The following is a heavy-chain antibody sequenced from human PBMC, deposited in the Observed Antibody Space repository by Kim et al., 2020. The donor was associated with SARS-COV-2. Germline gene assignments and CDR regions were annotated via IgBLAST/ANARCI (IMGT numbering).Heavy chain of an antibody. V-gene: IGHV3-33*01. CDR3: AREGGDIVVVVAATDYYYYGMDV. J-gene: IGHJ6*02. Sequence: GGSLRLSCAASGFTFSSYGMHWVRQAPGKGLEWVAVIWYDGSNKYYADSVKGRFTISRDNSKNTLYLQMNSLRAEDTAVYYCAREGGDIVVVVAATDYYYYGMDVWGQGTTVTVSS. D-gene: IGHD2-15*01. CDR1: GFTFSSYG. CDR2: IWYDGSNK.